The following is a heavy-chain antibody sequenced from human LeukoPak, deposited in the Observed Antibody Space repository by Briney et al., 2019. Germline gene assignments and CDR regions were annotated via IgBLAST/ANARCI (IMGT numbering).Heavy chain of an antibody. CDR2: ISSSSSYI. V-gene: IGHV3-21*01. CDR1: GFTFSSYS. D-gene: IGHD4-11*01. Sequence: GGSLRLSCAASGFTFSSYSMNWVRQAPGRGLEWVSSISSSSSYIYYADSVKGRFTISRDNAKNSLYLQMNSPRAEDTAVYYCARAPDHSNYLGNNWFDPWGQGTLVTVSS. J-gene: IGHJ5*02. CDR3: ARAPDHSNYLGNNWFDP.